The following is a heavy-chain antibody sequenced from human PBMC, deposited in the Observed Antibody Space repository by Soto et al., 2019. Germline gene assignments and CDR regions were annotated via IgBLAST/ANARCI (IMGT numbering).Heavy chain of an antibody. Sequence: QVQLVESGGGVVQPGRSLRLSCAASGFTFSSYGMHWVRQAPGKGLEWVAVIWYDGSNKYYADSVKGRFTISRDNSKNTLYLQMNSLRAEDTAVYYCERDGYYDSSGYHHFDYWGQGTLVTVSS. V-gene: IGHV3-33*01. J-gene: IGHJ4*02. D-gene: IGHD3-22*01. CDR3: ERDGYYDSSGYHHFDY. CDR2: IWYDGSNK. CDR1: GFTFSSYG.